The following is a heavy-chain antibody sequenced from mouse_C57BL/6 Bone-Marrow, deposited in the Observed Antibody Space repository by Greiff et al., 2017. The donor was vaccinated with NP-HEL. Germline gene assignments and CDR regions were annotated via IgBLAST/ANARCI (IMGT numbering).Heavy chain of an antibody. J-gene: IGHJ3*01. CDR2: IDPSDSYT. CDR1: GYTFTSYW. Sequence: VQLQQPGAELVMPGASVKLSCKASGYTFTSYWMHWVKQRPGQGLEWIGEIDPSDSYTNYNRKFKGKSTLTVDKSSSTAYMQLSSLTSEDSAVYYCARGINVFFAYWGQGTLVTVSA. V-gene: IGHV1-69*01. CDR3: ARGINVFFAY.